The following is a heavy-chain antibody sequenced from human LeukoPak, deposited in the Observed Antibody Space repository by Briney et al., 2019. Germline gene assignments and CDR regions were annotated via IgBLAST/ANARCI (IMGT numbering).Heavy chain of an antibody. J-gene: IGHJ3*02. CDR1: GYTYMNYG. D-gene: IGHD6-13*01. CDR2: ISVYNGNT. Sequence: ASVKVSCKASGYTYMNYGITWVRQAPGQGLEWVGWISVYNGNTDYAQNLQGRVTMTTDTSTSTAYMELRSLRSDDTAVYYCARVLAAAYDSLDIWGHGTLVTVSS. V-gene: IGHV1-18*01. CDR3: ARVLAAAYDSLDI.